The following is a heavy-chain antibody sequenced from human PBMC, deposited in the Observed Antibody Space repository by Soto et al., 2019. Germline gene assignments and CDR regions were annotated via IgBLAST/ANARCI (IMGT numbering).Heavy chain of an antibody. CDR2: IYYSGGT. Sequence: QVQLQESGPGLVKPSETLSLTCTVSGGSISSYYWSWIRQPPGKGLEWIGYIYYSGGTNYNPSLKSRVTISVDTSKNQFSLKLSSVTAADTAVYYCARAIVYEQQLVRIDYWGQGTLVTVSS. CDR3: ARAIVYEQQLVRIDY. D-gene: IGHD6-13*01. V-gene: IGHV4-59*01. J-gene: IGHJ4*02. CDR1: GGSISSYY.